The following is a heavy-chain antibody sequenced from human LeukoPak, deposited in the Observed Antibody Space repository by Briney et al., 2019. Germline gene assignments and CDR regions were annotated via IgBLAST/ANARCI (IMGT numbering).Heavy chain of an antibody. V-gene: IGHV3-15*01. J-gene: IGHJ4*02. CDR3: TRSESGTYKGGFDF. CDR1: GFTFSNAW. D-gene: IGHD1-26*01. Sequence: PGGSLRLSCAASGFTFSNAWMSWVRQAPGKGLEWVGRIKSKTDGGTTDYAAPVKGRFTISRDDSKNTLYLQMNSLKTEDTAVYYCTRSESGTYKGGFDFWGQGTLVTVSS. CDR2: IKSKTDGGTT.